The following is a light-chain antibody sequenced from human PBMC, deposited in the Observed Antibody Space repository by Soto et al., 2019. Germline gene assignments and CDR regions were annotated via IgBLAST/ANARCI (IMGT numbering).Light chain of an antibody. J-gene: IGLJ2*01. CDR1: SSDVGAYNY. V-gene: IGLV2-14*01. Sequence: QSALTQPASVSGSPGQSITISCTGTSSDVGAYNYVSWYQQHPDRAPKLMIYEVTKRPSGVSNRFSGSKSGNTASLTISGLQAEDESDYYCSSYTSISTLVFGGGTKLTVL. CDR3: SSYTSISTLV. CDR2: EVT.